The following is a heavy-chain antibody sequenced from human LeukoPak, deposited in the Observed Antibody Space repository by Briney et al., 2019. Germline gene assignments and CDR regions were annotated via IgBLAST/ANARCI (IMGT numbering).Heavy chain of an antibody. D-gene: IGHD4-17*01. Sequence: ASVKVSCKASGYTFTTYGINWMRQAPGQGLEWMGWINTDTGNPTYAQGFTGRFVFSLDTSVSTAYLQINSLKAEDTAVYYCVRMTPVTSDAFDIWGQGTMVTVS. V-gene: IGHV7-4-1*02. CDR3: VRMTPVTSDAFDI. J-gene: IGHJ3*02. CDR1: GYTFTTYG. CDR2: INTDTGNP.